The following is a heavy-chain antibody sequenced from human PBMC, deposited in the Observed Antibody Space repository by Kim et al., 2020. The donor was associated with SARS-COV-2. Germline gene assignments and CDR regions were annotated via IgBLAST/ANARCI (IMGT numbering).Heavy chain of an antibody. CDR3: ARGAWFGELSPASNWFDP. CDR1: GFTFSDYY. D-gene: IGHD3-10*01. Sequence: GGSLRLSCAASGFTFSDYYMSWIRQAPGKGLEWVSYISSSSSYTNYADSVKGRFTISRDNAKNSLYLQMNSLRAEDTAVYYCARGAWFGELSPASNWFDPWGQGTLVTVSS. V-gene: IGHV3-11*06. J-gene: IGHJ5*02. CDR2: ISSSSSYT.